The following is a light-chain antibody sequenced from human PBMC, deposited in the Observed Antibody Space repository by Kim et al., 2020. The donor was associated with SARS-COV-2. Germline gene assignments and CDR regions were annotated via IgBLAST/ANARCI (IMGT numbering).Light chain of an antibody. V-gene: IGKV1-9*01. CDR1: QGTNNH. CDR3: QQLDSYPWT. J-gene: IGKJ1*01. CDR2: AAS. Sequence: ASVGDRVAVTGRASQGTNNHLGWYQQKPEKAPKLLICAASTLQSGVPSRFRGSGSGTEFTLTVSILQPEYFATYYCQQLDSYPWTFGQGTKVDIK.